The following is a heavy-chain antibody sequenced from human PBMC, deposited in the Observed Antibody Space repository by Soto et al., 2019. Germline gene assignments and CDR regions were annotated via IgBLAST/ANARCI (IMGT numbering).Heavy chain of an antibody. V-gene: IGHV2-5*02. CDR1: GFSLSTSGVG. D-gene: IGHD3-10*01. Sequence: QITLKESGPTLVKPTQTLTLTCTFSGFSLSTSGVGVGWIRQPPGKALEWLALIYWDDDKRYSPSLKNRLTITKDTSKNQVVLTMTNMDPVDTATYFCAHSSGIIFGPHDWFDPWGQGTLVTVSS. J-gene: IGHJ5*02. CDR2: IYWDDDK. CDR3: AHSSGIIFGPHDWFDP.